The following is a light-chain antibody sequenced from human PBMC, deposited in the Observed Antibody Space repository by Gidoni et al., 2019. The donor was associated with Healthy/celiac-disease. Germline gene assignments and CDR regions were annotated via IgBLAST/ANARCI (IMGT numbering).Light chain of an antibody. Sequence: IVMTQSPATLSVSPGERATLSCRASQSVSSNLAWYQQKAGQAPSLLIYGASTRATGIPARFSGSGSGTEFTITISRLQSEDFVVYYCQQYNNWPLTFGGGTKVEIK. CDR3: QQYNNWPLT. J-gene: IGKJ4*01. CDR2: GAS. CDR1: QSVSSN. V-gene: IGKV3-15*01.